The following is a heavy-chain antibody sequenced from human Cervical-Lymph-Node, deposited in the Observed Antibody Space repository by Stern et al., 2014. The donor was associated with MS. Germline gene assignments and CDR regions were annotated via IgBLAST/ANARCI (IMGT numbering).Heavy chain of an antibody. CDR2: IFPNNGGT. V-gene: IGHV1-2*04. CDR1: GYTFTDYH. D-gene: IGHD1-1*01. Sequence: VQLVESGAEVKNPGASVKVSCKASGYTFTDYHMQWMRQAPGQGLEWMGGIFPNNGGTKAAQKCQCWVTMTRDTSTSSAYMELSRLRSDDTAIYYCARASTTANNYYDGVDVGGQGTTVTVTS. J-gene: IGHJ6*02. CDR3: ARASTTANNYYDGVDV.